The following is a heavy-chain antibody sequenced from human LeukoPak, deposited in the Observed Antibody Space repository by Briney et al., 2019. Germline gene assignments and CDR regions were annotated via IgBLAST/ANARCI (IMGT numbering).Heavy chain of an antibody. Sequence: SETLSLTCTVSGGSISSSSHSWGWIRQAAGKGLEWIGSIYYRETTYYNPSLKSRVTISVDTSKNQFSLKLSSVTAADTAVYYCANVLYDRSGYYFDYWGQGTLVTVSS. CDR3: ANVLYDRSGYYFDY. D-gene: IGHD3-22*01. V-gene: IGHV4-39*01. CDR1: GGSISSSSHS. J-gene: IGHJ4*02. CDR2: IYYRETT.